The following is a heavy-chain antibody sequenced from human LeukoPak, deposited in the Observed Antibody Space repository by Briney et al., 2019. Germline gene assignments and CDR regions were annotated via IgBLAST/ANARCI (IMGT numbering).Heavy chain of an antibody. CDR2: ISSSSSYI. Sequence: WGSLSLSCAASEFTFSSYSMNWVRQAPGKGLEWVSSISSSSSYIYYADSVKGRFTISRDNAKNSLYLQMNSLRAEDTAVYYCARPYDSSGYHPGYWAEGTLHTVSS. CDR3: ARPYDSSGYHPGY. V-gene: IGHV3-21*01. J-gene: IGHJ4*02. CDR1: EFTFSSYS. D-gene: IGHD3-22*01.